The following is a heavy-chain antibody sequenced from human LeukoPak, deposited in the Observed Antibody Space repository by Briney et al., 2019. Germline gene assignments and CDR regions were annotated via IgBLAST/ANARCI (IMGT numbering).Heavy chain of an antibody. Sequence: LRLSCAASGFTFSSHWMHWVRQHPGKGLEWIGYIYRGGSTYYNPSLKSRIAISADTSKNQFSLRLTSVTAADTAVYYCARGSLILEWVSYYFDSWGQGTLVTVSS. V-gene: IGHV4-31*02. CDR2: IYRGGST. CDR3: ARGSLILEWVSYYFDS. CDR1: GFTFSSHW. J-gene: IGHJ4*02. D-gene: IGHD3-3*01.